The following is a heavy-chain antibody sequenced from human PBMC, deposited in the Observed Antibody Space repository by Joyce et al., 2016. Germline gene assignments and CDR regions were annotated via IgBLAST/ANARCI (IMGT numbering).Heavy chain of an antibody. CDR3: ARVRGTITSNAFDI. CDR2: VSYRGGS. Sequence: VQLQESGPRLVKPSETLSLTCTVSGGAIRDYYWSWIRQPPGKGLEYIGYVSYRGGSDYNPSLKSRLTISLDTSRKQVSLRLTSVTAADTAVYYCARVRGTITSNAFDIWGRGTLVTVSS. CDR1: GGAIRDYY. V-gene: IGHV4-59*01. D-gene: IGHD1/OR15-1a*01. J-gene: IGHJ3*02.